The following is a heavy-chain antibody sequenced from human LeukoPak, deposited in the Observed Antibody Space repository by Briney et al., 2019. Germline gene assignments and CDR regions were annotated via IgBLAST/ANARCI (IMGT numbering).Heavy chain of an antibody. J-gene: IGHJ4*02. CDR3: ASEYCSGGSCYPADY. V-gene: IGHV1-69*02. D-gene: IGHD2-15*01. CDR1: GGTFSSYT. Sequence: GASVKVSCKASGGTFSSYTISWERQAPGQGLEWMGRIIPILGIANYAQKFQGRVTITADKSTSTAYMELSSLRSEDTAVYYCASEYCSGGSCYPADYWGQGTLVTVSS. CDR2: IIPILGIA.